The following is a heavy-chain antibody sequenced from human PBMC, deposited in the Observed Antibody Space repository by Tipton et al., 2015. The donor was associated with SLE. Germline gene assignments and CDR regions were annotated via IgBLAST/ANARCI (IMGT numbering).Heavy chain of an antibody. J-gene: IGHJ3*02. Sequence: QSGPEVKKPGSSVKVSCKASGGTFSSYALSWVRQAPGQGLEWIGSVHHVGATYYNPSLKSRVTILVDTSKNQFSLKLNSVTTADTAVYYCARRGDWWDSFDIWGQGTMVTVSS. V-gene: IGHV1-69*06. CDR3: ARRGDWWDSFDI. CDR2: HHVGAT. D-gene: IGHD2-21*02. CDR1: GGTFSSYA.